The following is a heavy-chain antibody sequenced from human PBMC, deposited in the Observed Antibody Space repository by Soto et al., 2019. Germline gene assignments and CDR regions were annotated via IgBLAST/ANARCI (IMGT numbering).Heavy chain of an antibody. Sequence: QVQLVQSGAEVKKPGASVKVSCKASGYTFTSYDINWVRQATGQGLEWMGWMNPNSGNTGYAQKFQGRGTMTTNTSLSTADMELRTPTSEDTAVYYCASAGGRGMAVWGPRTTVPASS. CDR3: ASAGGRGMAV. J-gene: IGHJ6*02. V-gene: IGHV1-8*01. D-gene: IGHD3-10*01. CDR1: GYTFTSYD. CDR2: MNPNSGNT.